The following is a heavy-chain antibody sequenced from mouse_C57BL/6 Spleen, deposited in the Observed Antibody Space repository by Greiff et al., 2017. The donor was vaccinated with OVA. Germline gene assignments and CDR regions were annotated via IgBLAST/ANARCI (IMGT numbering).Heavy chain of an antibody. Sequence: EVMLVESGEGLVKPGGSLKLSCAASGFTFSSYAMSWVRQTPEKRLEWVAYISSGGDYIYYADTVKGRFTISRDNARNTLYLQMSSLKSEDTAMYYCTRDGYYGSSPFYYYAMDYWGQGTSVTVSS. CDR2: ISSGGDYI. J-gene: IGHJ4*01. V-gene: IGHV5-9-1*02. CDR1: GFTFSSYA. D-gene: IGHD1-1*01. CDR3: TRDGYYGSSPFYYYAMDY.